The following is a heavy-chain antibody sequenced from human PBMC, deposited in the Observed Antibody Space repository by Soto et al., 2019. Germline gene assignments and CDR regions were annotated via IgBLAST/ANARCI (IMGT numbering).Heavy chain of an antibody. Sequence: SETLSLTCGVSGGTVASSHWCSWVRQSPGRGLEWTGNVYHTGDTNFNPSLQSRVTFSVDKSNNQFSLRLTSVTAADTAVYFCAREIVTAGGNNYFDPWGPGTLVTVSS. D-gene: IGHD2-21*02. CDR2: VYHTGDT. J-gene: IGHJ5*02. V-gene: IGHV4-4*02. CDR3: AREIVTAGGNNYFDP. CDR1: GGTVASSHW.